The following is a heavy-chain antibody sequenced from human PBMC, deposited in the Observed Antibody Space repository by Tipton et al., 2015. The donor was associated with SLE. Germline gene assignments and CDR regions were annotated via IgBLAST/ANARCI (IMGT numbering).Heavy chain of an antibody. Sequence: QSGAEVKKPGASVKVSCKASGYTFTGYYMHWVRQAPGQGLEWMGRINPNSGGTNYAQKFQGRVTMTRDTSISTACMELSRLTSAGTAVYYCAARGGGYCSSTSCLGYWGQGTLVTVSS. V-gene: IGHV1-2*06. CDR1: GYTFTGYY. D-gene: IGHD2-2*01. J-gene: IGHJ4*02. CDR2: INPNSGGT. CDR3: AARGGGYCSSTSCLGY.